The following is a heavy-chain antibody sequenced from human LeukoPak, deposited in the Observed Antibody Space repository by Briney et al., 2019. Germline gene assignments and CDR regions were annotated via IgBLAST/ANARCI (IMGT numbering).Heavy chain of an antibody. CDR3: TTDRDYVWGSYRYTVSEYFQH. V-gene: IGHV3-23*01. CDR2: ISGSGGST. J-gene: IGHJ1*01. CDR1: GFTFSSYA. Sequence: GGSLRLSCAASGFTFSSYAMSWVRQAPGKGLEWVSAISGSGGSTYYADSVKGRFTISRDNSKNTLYLQMNSLKTEDTAVYYCTTDRDYVWGSYRYTVSEYFQHWGQGTLVTVSS. D-gene: IGHD3-16*02.